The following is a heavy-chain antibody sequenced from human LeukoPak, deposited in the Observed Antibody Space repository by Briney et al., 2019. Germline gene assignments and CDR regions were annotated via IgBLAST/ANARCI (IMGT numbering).Heavy chain of an antibody. CDR2: INPSGGST. CDR1: GYAFTSYY. V-gene: IGHV1-46*01. J-gene: IGHJ3*02. Sequence: ASVKVSCKASGYAFTSYYMHWVRQAPGQGLEWMGIINPSGGSTSYAQKFQGRVTMTRDTPTSTVYMELSSLRSEDTAVYYCARGTLALGFGELLLDIWGQGTMVTVSS. D-gene: IGHD3-10*01. CDR3: ARGTLALGFGELLLDI.